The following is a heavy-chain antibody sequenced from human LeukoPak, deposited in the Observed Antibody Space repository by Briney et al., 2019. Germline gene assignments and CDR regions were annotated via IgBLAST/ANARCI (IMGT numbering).Heavy chain of an antibody. CDR2: IYSGGST. V-gene: IGHV3-53*01. CDR3: AKAGSIFGVVSRYYYYYGMDV. Sequence: GGSLRLSCAASGFTVSSNYMSWVRQAPGKGLEWVSVIYSGGSTYYADSVKGRFTISRDNSKNTLYLQMNSLRAEDTAVYYCAKAGSIFGVVSRYYYYYGMDVWGQGTTVTVSS. CDR1: GFTVSSNY. D-gene: IGHD3-3*01. J-gene: IGHJ6*02.